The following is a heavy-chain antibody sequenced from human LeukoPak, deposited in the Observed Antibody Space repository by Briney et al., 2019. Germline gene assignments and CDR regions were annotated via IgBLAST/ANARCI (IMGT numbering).Heavy chain of an antibody. CDR2: ISAYNGNT. D-gene: IGHD4-17*01. J-gene: IGHJ4*02. CDR3: ASLGGGSTVTTYLNY. CDR1: GYTFTSYD. Sequence: ASVKVSCKASGYTFTSYDISWVRQAPGQGLEWMGWISAYNGNTNYAQKLQGRVTITADESTSTAYMELSSLRSEDTAVYYCASLGGGSTVTTYLNYWGQGTLVTVSS. V-gene: IGHV1-18*01.